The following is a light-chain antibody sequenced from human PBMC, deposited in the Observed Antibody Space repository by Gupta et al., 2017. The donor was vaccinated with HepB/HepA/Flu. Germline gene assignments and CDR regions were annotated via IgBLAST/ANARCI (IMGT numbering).Light chain of an antibody. CDR2: GSS. V-gene: IGKV3-15*01. CDR1: HSVNRH. Sequence: EIVMTHSPATLSVSPGERVTLSCRASHSVNRHLAWYQQKPGQTPRLLIYGSSGRATGVPTRFSDSGSETEFTLAISSLQSGDFAVYYCQQYNDWPLTFGGGTKVEI. J-gene: IGKJ4*01. CDR3: QQYNDWPLT.